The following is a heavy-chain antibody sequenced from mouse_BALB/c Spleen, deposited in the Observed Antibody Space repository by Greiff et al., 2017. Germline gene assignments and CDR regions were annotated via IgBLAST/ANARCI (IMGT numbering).Heavy chain of an antibody. CDR3: ARDWDRYFDY. CDR2: IDTSDSYT. V-gene: IGHV1-69*01. D-gene: IGHD4-1*01. J-gene: IGHJ2*01. Sequence: QVQLQQPGAELVMPGASVKMSCKASGYTFTDYWMHWVKQRPGQGLEWIGAIDTSDSYTSYNQKFKGKATLTVDESSSTAYMQLSSLTSEDSAVYYCARDWDRYFDYWGQGTTLTVSS. CDR1: GYTFTDYW.